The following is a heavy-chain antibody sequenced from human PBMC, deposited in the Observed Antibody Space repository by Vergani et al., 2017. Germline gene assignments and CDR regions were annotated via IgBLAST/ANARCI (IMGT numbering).Heavy chain of an antibody. V-gene: IGHV1-18*04. CDR3: ARDPHIAVASIAKYGMDV. J-gene: IGHJ6*02. CDR1: GYTFTSYG. CDR2: ISAYNGNT. Sequence: QVQLVQSGAEVKKPGALVKVSCKASGYTFTSYGISWVRQAPGQGLEWMGWISAYNGNTNYAQKLQGRVTMTTDTSTSTAYMELRSLRSDDTAVYYCARDPHIAVASIAKYGMDVWGQGTTVTVSS. D-gene: IGHD6-19*01.